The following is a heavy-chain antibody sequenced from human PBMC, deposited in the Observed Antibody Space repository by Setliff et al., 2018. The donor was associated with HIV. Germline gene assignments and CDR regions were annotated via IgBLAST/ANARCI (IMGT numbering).Heavy chain of an antibody. CDR1: GGTFRGHE. CDR3: ARGYSYCRY. J-gene: IGHJ4*02. Sequence: GASVKVSCKASGGTFRGHEISWVRQAPGQGLEWMGGIVPILSTGNYAPKFQGRVTITADESTTTAYMELSSLRSEDTAVYYCARGYSYCRYWGQGTLVTVSS. D-gene: IGHD5-18*01. V-gene: IGHV1-69*13. CDR2: IVPILSTG.